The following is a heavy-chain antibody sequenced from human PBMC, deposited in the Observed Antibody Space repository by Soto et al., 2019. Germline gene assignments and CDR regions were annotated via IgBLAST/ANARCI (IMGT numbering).Heavy chain of an antibody. V-gene: IGHV4-34*01. CDR1: GGSFSGYY. CDR2: INHSGST. J-gene: IGHJ1*01. Sequence: SETLSLTCAVYGGSFSGYYWSWIRQPPGKGLEWIGEINHSGSTNYNPSLKSRVTISVDTSKNQFSLKLSSVTAADTAVYYCARGQQQLVYFQHWGQGTLVTVSS. CDR3: ARGQQQLVYFQH. D-gene: IGHD6-13*01.